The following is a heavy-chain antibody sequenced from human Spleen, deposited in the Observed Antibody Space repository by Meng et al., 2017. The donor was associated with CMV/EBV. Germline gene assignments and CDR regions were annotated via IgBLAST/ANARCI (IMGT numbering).Heavy chain of an antibody. CDR1: GFTFSDYY. D-gene: IGHD6-13*01. J-gene: IGHJ4*02. V-gene: IGHV3-11*01. Sequence: GGSLRLSCAASGFTFSDYYMSWIRQAPGKGLEWVSYISSSGSTIYYADSVKGRFTISRDNAKNSQYLQMNSLRAEDTAVYYCARDQNGYSSSFEDYWGQGTLVTVSS. CDR2: ISSSGSTI. CDR3: ARDQNGYSSSFEDY.